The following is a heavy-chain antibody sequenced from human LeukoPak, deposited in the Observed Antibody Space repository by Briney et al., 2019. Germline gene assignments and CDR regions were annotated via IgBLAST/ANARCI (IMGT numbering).Heavy chain of an antibody. Sequence: SGGSLRLSCAASGFTFSSYSMNWVRQAPGKGLEWVSSISGSSSNISYADSVKGRFTISRDNAKNSLYLQMNSLRAEDTAVFYCARDRPGSMDVWGQGTTVTVSS. V-gene: IGHV3-21*01. CDR1: GFTFSSYS. CDR2: ISGSSSNI. CDR3: ARDRPGSMDV. J-gene: IGHJ6*02.